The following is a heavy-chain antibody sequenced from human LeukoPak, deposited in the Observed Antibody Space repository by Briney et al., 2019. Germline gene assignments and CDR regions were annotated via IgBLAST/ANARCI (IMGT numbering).Heavy chain of an antibody. Sequence: PGGSLRLSCEASGFSFPYGMSWVRQAPGKGLEWVSAISGSGGSTYYADSVKGRFTISRDNSKNTLYLQMNSLRAEDTAVYYCARGLIAARPADYWGQGTLVTVSS. D-gene: IGHD6-6*01. CDR3: ARGLIAARPADY. CDR2: ISGSGGST. V-gene: IGHV3-23*01. CDR1: GFSFPYG. J-gene: IGHJ4*02.